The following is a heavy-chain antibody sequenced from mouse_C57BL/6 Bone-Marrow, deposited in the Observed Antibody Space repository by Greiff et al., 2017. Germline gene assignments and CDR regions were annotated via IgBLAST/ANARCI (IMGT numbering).Heavy chain of an antibody. CDR1: GYTFTDYY. CDR3: ANYYGSSSAWFAY. D-gene: IGHD1-1*01. V-gene: IGHV1-19*01. Sequence: EVQLQQSGPVLVKPGASVKMSCKASGYTFTDYYINWVKQSHGKSLEWIGVINPYNGGTSYNQSFKGKATLTVDKSSSTAYMELNSLTSEDSAVYYCANYYGSSSAWFAYWGQGTLVTVSA. J-gene: IGHJ3*01. CDR2: INPYNGGT.